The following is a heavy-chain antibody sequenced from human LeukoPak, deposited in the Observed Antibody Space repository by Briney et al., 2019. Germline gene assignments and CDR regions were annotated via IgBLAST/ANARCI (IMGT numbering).Heavy chain of an antibody. Sequence: GGSLRLSCAASGFTFSSYAMSWVRQAPGKGLEWVSAISGSGGSTYYAGSVKGRFTISRDNSKNTLYLQMNSLRAEDTAVYYCAKGTSGRTYDILTGYGHGMDVWGQGTTVTVSS. J-gene: IGHJ6*02. CDR2: ISGSGGST. V-gene: IGHV3-23*01. D-gene: IGHD3-9*01. CDR3: AKGTSGRTYDILTGYGHGMDV. CDR1: GFTFSSYA.